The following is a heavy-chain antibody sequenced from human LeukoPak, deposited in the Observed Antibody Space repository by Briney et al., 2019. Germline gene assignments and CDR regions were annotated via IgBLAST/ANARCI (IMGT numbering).Heavy chain of an antibody. CDR1: GFTFTTYA. Sequence: PGGSLRLSCATSGFTFTTYAMNWVRQAPGMGLEWVSAISGSGGSTYYADSVKGRFTVSRDNSKNTLYLQMNSLRAEDTAVYYCASWPVGWYGEDSWGQGTLVTVSS. CDR2: ISGSGGST. J-gene: IGHJ4*02. V-gene: IGHV3-23*01. CDR3: ASWPVGWYGEDS. D-gene: IGHD6-19*01.